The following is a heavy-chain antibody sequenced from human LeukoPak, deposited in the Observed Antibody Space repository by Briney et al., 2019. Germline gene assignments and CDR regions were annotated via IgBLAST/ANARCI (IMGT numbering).Heavy chain of an antibody. CDR1: GGPFSGYY. J-gene: IGHJ4*02. V-gene: IGHV4-34*01. CDR3: ARHTAFDY. Sequence: TSETLSLTCAVYGGPFSGYYWSWIRQPPGKGLEWIGEINHSGSTNYNPSLKSRVTISVDTSKNQFSLKLSSVTAADTAVYYCARHTAFDYWGQGTLVTVSS. CDR2: INHSGST. D-gene: IGHD5-18*01.